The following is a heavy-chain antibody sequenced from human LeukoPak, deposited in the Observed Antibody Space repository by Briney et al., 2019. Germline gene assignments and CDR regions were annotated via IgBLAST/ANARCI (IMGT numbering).Heavy chain of an antibody. CDR2: IKQDGSEK. CDR1: GFTFSSYW. J-gene: IGHJ3*02. D-gene: IGHD2-15*01. Sequence: PGGSLRLSCAASGFTFSSYWMSWVRQAPGKGLEWVANIKQDGSEKYYVDSVKGRFTISRDNAKNSLSLQMNSLRAEDTAVYYCARPRYCSGGSCYVAFDIWGQGTMVTVSS. CDR3: ARPRYCSGGSCYVAFDI. V-gene: IGHV3-7*01.